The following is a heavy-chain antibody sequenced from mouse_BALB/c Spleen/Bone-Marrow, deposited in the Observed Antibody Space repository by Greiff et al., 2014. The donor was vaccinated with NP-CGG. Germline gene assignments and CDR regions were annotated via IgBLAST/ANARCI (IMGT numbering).Heavy chain of an antibody. Sequence: EVQLQQSGTVLARPGASVKMSCKASGYSFTTFWMHWVKQRPGQGLEWIGAIYPGNNDTSYSQKFKGKAKLTAVTSASTAYMELSSLTNEDSAVYYCTRKLPAMDYWGQGTSLTVSS. D-gene: IGHD1-1*01. CDR2: IYPGNNDT. J-gene: IGHJ4*01. CDR1: GYSFTTFW. V-gene: IGHV1-5*01. CDR3: TRKLPAMDY.